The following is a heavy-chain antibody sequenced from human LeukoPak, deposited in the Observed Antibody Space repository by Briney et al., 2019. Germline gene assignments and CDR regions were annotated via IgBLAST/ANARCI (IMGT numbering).Heavy chain of an antibody. D-gene: IGHD3-9*01. CDR1: GGSVSSGSYY. V-gene: IGHV4-61*01. CDR3: ATSNNYDILTGYLYYFDY. CDR2: IYYSGST. Sequence: SETLSLTCTVSGGSVSSGSYYWRWIRQPPGKGLEWIGYIYYSGSTNYNPSLKSRVTISVDTSKNQFSLKLSSVTAADTAVYYCATSNNYDILTGYLYYFDYWGQGTLVTVSS. J-gene: IGHJ4*02.